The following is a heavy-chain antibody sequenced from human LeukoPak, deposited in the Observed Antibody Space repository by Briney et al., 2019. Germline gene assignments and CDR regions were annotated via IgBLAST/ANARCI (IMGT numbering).Heavy chain of an antibody. Sequence: GGSLRPSCAASGFTFSSYAMSWVRQAPGKGLEWVSAISGSGVNTYYADSVKGRFTISRDNSKNTLYLQMNSLRAEDTAVYYCAKDQVRNYYDSSGYGDDWGQGTLVTVSS. CDR2: ISGSGVNT. J-gene: IGHJ4*02. CDR3: AKDQVRNYYDSSGYGDD. CDR1: GFTFSSYA. D-gene: IGHD3-22*01. V-gene: IGHV3-23*01.